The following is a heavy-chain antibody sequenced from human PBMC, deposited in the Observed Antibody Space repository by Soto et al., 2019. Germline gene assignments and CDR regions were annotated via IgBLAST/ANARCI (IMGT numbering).Heavy chain of an antibody. Sequence: SVKVSCKASGGTFSSYATSWVRQAPGQGLEWMGGIIPIFGTANYAQKFQGRVTITADESTSTAYMELSSLRSEDTAVYYCAIEALEPRTFDYWGQGTLVTVSS. V-gene: IGHV1-69*13. CDR1: GGTFSSYA. D-gene: IGHD1-1*01. CDR3: AIEALEPRTFDY. J-gene: IGHJ4*02. CDR2: IIPIFGTA.